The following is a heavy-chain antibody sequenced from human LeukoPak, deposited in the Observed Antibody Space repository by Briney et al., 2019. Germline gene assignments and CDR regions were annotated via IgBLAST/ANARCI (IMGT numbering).Heavy chain of an antibody. CDR3: ARRYCSSTSSTPFDY. D-gene: IGHD2-2*01. Sequence: GASVTVSCTASGGTFSSYAISWVRQAPGQGLEWMGRINPNSGGTNYAQKFQGRVTMTRDTSISTAYMELSRLRSDDTAVYYCARRYCSSTSSTPFDYWGQGTLVTVSS. V-gene: IGHV1-2*06. CDR2: INPNSGGT. CDR1: GGTFSSYA. J-gene: IGHJ4*02.